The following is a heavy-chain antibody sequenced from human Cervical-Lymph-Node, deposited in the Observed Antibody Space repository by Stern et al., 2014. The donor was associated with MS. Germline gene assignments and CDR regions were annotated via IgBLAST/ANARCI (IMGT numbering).Heavy chain of an antibody. D-gene: IGHD1-26*01. V-gene: IGHV3-9*01. CDR3: AKGSSGSYIRGRLGYLES. J-gene: IGHJ4*02. Sequence: VQLEESGGGLVQPGRSLRLSFDASGFNFDDYAMHWVRPAPGKGLEWVSSITWDSVTIPYADSVKGRFTISRGTAKVFLQMNSLRPDDTAFYYCAKGSSGSYIRGRLGYLESWGQGTLVTVSS. CDR2: ITWDSVTI. CDR1: GFNFDDYA.